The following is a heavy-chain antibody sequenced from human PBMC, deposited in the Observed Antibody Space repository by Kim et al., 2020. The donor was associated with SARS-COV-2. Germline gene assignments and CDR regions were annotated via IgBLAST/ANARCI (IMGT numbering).Heavy chain of an antibody. CDR3: ARDTLEYYDILTGYYLGSFDI. J-gene: IGHJ3*02. V-gene: IGHV4-39*07. CDR1: GGSISSSSYY. D-gene: IGHD3-9*01. CDR2: IYYSGST. Sequence: SETLSLTCTVSGGSISSSSYYWGWIRQPPGKGLEWIGSIYYSGSTYYNPSLKSRVTISVDTSKNQFSLKLSSVTAADTAVYYCARDTLEYYDILTGYYLGSFDIWGQGTMVTVSS.